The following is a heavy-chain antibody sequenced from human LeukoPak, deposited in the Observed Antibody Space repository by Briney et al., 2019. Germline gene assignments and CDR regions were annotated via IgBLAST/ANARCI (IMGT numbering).Heavy chain of an antibody. D-gene: IGHD1-26*01. CDR3: AREKSGNYGDY. CDR2: IWYDGSNK. V-gene: IGHV3-33*01. J-gene: IGHJ4*02. Sequence: GGSLRLSCAASGFTFSSYGMHWVRQAPGKGLEWVAVIWYDGSNKYYADSVKGRFTISRDNSKNTLYLQMNSLRAEDTAVYYCAREKSGNYGDYWGQGTLVTVSS. CDR1: GFTFSSYG.